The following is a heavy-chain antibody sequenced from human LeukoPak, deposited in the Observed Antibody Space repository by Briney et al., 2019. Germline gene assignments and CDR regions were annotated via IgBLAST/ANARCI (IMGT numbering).Heavy chain of an antibody. CDR1: GFTFSSNF. Sequence: GGSLRLSCAASGFTFSSNFMSWVRQAPGKGLEWVAVISYDGSNKHYADSVKGRFTISRDNSKNTLYLQMNSLRAEDTAVYYCARGKWLATSYFDYWGQGTLVTVSS. CDR3: ARGKWLATSYFDY. J-gene: IGHJ4*02. CDR2: ISYDGSNK. V-gene: IGHV3-30*03. D-gene: IGHD6-19*01.